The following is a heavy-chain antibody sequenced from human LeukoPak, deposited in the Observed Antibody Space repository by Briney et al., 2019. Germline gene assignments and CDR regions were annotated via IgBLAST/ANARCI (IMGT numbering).Heavy chain of an antibody. CDR2: INSDGSST. CDR3: ARVGSNCGGGCYPYAFDV. V-gene: IGHV3-74*01. CDR1: GFIFSNYW. D-gene: IGHD2-21*02. J-gene: IGHJ3*01. Sequence: GGSLRLSCAASGFIFSNYWMYWVRQAPGRGLVRVSHINSDGSSTTYADSVKGRFTVSRDNAKNMLYLEMNSLSAEDTAVYYCARVGSNCGGGCYPYAFDVWGQGTVVTVSS.